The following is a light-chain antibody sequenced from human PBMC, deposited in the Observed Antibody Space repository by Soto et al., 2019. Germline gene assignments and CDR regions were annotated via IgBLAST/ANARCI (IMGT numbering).Light chain of an antibody. CDR1: GSDVGGYNY. J-gene: IGLJ1*01. CDR2: DVS. V-gene: IGLV2-14*03. CDR3: SSFTADNTQV. Sequence: QSALTQPASVSGSPGQPLTISCAGSGSDVGGYNYVSWYQQHPGKAPKLIIYDVSSRPSGVSIRFSGSKSVNTASLTISGXXXXXXXXXXCSSFTADNTQVFGTGTKLTVL.